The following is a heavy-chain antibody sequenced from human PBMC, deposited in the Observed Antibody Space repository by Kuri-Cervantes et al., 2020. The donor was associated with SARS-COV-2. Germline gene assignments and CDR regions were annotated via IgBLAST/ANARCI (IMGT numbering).Heavy chain of an antibody. Sequence: GSLRLSCTVPGGSISSYYWSWIRQPPGKGLERIGYIYYSGSTNYNPSLKSRVTISVDTSKNQFSLKLSSVTAADTAVYYCARMYYDFWSGYYKYYFDYWGQGTLVTVSS. CDR3: ARMYYDFWSGYYKYYFDY. D-gene: IGHD3-3*01. CDR2: IYYSGST. CDR1: GGSISSYY. J-gene: IGHJ4*02. V-gene: IGHV4-59*01.